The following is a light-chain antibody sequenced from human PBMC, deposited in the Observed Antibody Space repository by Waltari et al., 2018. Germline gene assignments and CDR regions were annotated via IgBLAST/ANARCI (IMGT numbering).Light chain of an antibody. CDR2: KAS. CDR1: QSITDV. Sequence: DIQMTQSPSTPSVAVGDRVTITCRASQSITDVFAWYQQKPGKAPSLLIYKASALESGVPSRFSGGGSGTEFTLTISSLEPDDFAVYYCHQYYSYPWTFGQGTKVEIK. J-gene: IGKJ1*01. V-gene: IGKV1-5*03. CDR3: HQYYSYPWT.